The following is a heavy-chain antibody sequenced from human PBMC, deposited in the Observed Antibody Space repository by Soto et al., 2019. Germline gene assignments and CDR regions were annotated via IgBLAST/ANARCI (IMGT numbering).Heavy chain of an antibody. Sequence: QVQQVQSGAEVKKPGSSVKVSCKASGGTFSSYAISWVRQAPGQGLEWMGGIIPIFGTANYAQKFQGRVTITADESTSTAYMELSSLRSEDTAVYYCARTNVVLVPAATHNWFDPWGQGTLVTVSS. CDR2: IIPIFGTA. CDR3: ARTNVVLVPAATHNWFDP. D-gene: IGHD2-2*01. CDR1: GGTFSSYA. J-gene: IGHJ5*02. V-gene: IGHV1-69*12.